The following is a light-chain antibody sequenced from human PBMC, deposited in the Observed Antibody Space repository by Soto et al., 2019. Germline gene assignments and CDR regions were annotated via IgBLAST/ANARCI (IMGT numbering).Light chain of an antibody. J-gene: IGKJ4*01. CDR2: GAS. CDR1: QSVSSSY. CDR3: QQYGSSPLLT. V-gene: IGKV3-20*01. Sequence: EIVLTQSPGTLSLSPGERATLSCRASQSVSSSYLAWYQQKPGQAPRLLIYGASSRAPGIPDRFSGSGSGTDFTLTISRLEPEDFAVYYCQQYGSSPLLTFGGGTKLEIK.